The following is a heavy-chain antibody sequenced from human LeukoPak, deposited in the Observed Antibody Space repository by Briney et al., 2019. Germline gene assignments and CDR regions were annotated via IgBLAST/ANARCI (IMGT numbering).Heavy chain of an antibody. V-gene: IGHV4-4*02. J-gene: IGHJ4*02. D-gene: IGHD1-26*01. Sequence: SGTLSLTCAVSGGSISISNSNWWSWVRQPPGKGLEWIGEIYHSGSTNYNPSLKSRVTISVDKSKNQSSLKLSSVTAADTSVYDFARDLRVEGTVRPTEYYFDQWGQGTLVTVSS. CDR1: GGSISISNSNW. CDR3: ARDLRVEGTVRPTEYYFDQ. CDR2: IYHSGST.